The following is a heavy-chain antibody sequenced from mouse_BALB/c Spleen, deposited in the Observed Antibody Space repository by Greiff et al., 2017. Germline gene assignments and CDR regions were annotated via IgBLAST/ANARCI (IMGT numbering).Heavy chain of an antibody. CDR3: ARAQYYYGRSFYAMDY. D-gene: IGHD1-1*01. Sequence: EVQVVESGGGLVKPGGSLKLSCAASGFTFSDYYMYWVRQTPEKRLEWVATISDGGSYTYYQDSVKGRVTISRDNAKNNLYLQMSSLKSEDTAMYYCARAQYYYGRSFYAMDYWGQGTSVTVSS. V-gene: IGHV5-4*02. CDR2: ISDGGSYT. CDR1: GFTFSDYY. J-gene: IGHJ4*01.